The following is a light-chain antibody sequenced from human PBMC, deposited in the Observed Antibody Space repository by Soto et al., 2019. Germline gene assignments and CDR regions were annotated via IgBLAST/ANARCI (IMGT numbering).Light chain of an antibody. CDR2: EDT. V-gene: IGLV2-23*01. CDR3: CSYAGSDTLM. Sequence: QSALTQPASVSGSPGQSITISCTGTSSDVGSYNLVSWYQQHPSKAPKLMIYEDTKRPSGISNRFSGSKSGITASLTISGLHPEDEADYYCCSYAGSDTLMFGGGTKLTVL. J-gene: IGLJ3*02. CDR1: SSDVGSYNL.